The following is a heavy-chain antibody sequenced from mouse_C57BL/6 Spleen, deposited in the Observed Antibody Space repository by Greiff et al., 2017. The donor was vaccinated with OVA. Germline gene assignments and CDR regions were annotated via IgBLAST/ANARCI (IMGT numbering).Heavy chain of an antibody. V-gene: IGHV5-4*01. CDR1: GFTFSSYA. CDR3: AREYDGYYGYWYFDV. CDR2: ISDGGSYT. Sequence: EVMLVESGGGLVKPGGSLKLSCAASGFTFSSYAMSWVRQTPEKRLEWVATISDGGSYTYYPDNVKGRFTISRDNAKNNLYLQMSHLKSEDTAMYYCAREYDGYYGYWYFDVWGTGTTVTVSS. J-gene: IGHJ1*03. D-gene: IGHD2-3*01.